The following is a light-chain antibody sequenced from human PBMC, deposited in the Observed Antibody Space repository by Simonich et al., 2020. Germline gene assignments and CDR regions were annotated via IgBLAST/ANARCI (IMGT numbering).Light chain of an antibody. V-gene: IGKV4-1*01. CDR2: WAS. CDR1: QSVLYSSNNKNY. CDR3: QQYYSTPYT. J-gene: IGKJ2*01. Sequence: DIVMTQSPDSLAMSLGERATINCKSSQSVLYSSNNKNYLAWYQQKPGQPPTLLIYWASTLESGVPDRFSGSGSGTDFTLTISSLQAEDVAVYYCQQYYSTPYTFGQGTKLEIK.